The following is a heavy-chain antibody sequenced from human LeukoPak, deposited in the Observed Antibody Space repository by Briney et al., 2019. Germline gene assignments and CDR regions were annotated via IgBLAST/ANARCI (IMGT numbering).Heavy chain of an antibody. CDR2: ISDDGNNK. CDR3: GKDNWLRWPLDVFDI. V-gene: IGHV3-30*18. D-gene: IGHD3-9*01. CDR1: GFIFSTYG. Sequence: PGGSLRLSCAASGFIFSTYGMHWVRQAPGKGLEWVAVISDDGNNKDYADSVKGRFTISRDNSENTLYLQMNSLRAEDTAVYYCGKDNWLRWPLDVFDIWGQGTMVTVSS. J-gene: IGHJ3*02.